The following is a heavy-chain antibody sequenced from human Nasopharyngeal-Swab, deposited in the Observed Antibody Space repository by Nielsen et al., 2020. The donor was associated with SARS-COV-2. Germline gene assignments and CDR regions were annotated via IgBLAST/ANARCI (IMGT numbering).Heavy chain of an antibody. CDR2: IYPGDSDT. CDR1: GYSFTSYW. Sequence: KVSCKGFGYSFTSYWIGWVRQMPGKGLEWMGIIYPGDSDTRYSPSFQGQVTISADKSISTAYLQWSSLKASDTAMYYCARLQPDYGGKYNWFDPWGQGTLVTVSS. J-gene: IGHJ5*02. D-gene: IGHD4-23*01. V-gene: IGHV5-51*01. CDR3: ARLQPDYGGKYNWFDP.